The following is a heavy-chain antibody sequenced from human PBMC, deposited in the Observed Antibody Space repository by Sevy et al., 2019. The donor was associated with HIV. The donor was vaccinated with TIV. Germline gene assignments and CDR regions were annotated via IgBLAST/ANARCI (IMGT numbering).Heavy chain of an antibody. V-gene: IGHV3-48*01. D-gene: IGHD2-15*01. CDR1: GFTFSSYS. J-gene: IGHJ3*02. Sequence: GGSLRLSCAASGFTFSSYSMNWVRQAPGKGLEWVSYISSSSSTIYDADSVTGRISISRDNAKKSLYLQMNSLRAEDTAVYYSAFLEVVAATLAFDIWGQGTMVTVSS. CDR3: AFLEVVAATLAFDI. CDR2: ISSSSSTI.